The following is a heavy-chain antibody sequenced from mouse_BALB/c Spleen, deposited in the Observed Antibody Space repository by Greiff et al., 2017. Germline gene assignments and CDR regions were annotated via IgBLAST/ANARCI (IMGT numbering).Heavy chain of an antibody. V-gene: IGHV5-12-1*01. CDR1: GFAFSSYD. D-gene: IGHD2-1*01. CDR2: ISSGGGST. CDR3: ARQGGNYFYYAMDY. J-gene: IGHJ4*01. Sequence: EVMLVESGGGLVKPGGSLKLSCAASGFAFSSYDMSWVRQTPEKRLEWVAYISSGGGSTYYPDTVKGRFTISRDNAKNTLYLQMSSLKSEDTAMYYCARQGGNYFYYAMDYWGQGTSVTVSS.